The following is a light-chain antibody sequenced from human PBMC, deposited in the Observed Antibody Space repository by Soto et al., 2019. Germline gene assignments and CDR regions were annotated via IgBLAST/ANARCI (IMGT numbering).Light chain of an antibody. V-gene: IGKV3-20*01. CDR1: QSVSSSH. CDR3: QQYGYSPIT. J-gene: IGKJ5*01. Sequence: TVLTQSEGTISFSPLEGGKLYCSSSQSVSSSHLAWYQHKPGQAPRLLIYAASSRATGSPDRFSGGGSGTDFTLTISRLEPEDFAVYYCQQYGYSPITLGQGTRLEIK. CDR2: AAS.